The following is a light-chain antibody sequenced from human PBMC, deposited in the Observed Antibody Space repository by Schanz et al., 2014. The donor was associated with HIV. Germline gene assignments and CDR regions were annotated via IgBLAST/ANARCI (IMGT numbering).Light chain of an antibody. J-gene: IGLJ3*02. V-gene: IGLV2-14*03. CDR1: SSDVGAYKS. CDR2: DVN. CDR3: TSYTTTRTVT. Sequence: QSALTQPASVSGSPGQSITISCTGTSSDVGAYKSVSWYQQHPGKAPKLIIYDVNNRPSGVSDRFSGSKSANTASLTISGLQPDDEGDYYCTSYTTTRTVTFGGGTKLTVL.